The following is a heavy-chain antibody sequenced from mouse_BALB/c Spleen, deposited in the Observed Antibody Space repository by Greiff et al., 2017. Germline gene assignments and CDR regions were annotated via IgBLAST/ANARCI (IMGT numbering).Heavy chain of an antibody. CDR3: ASNGGPPYYAMDY. CDR2: IRNKANGYTT. V-gene: IGHV7-3*02. CDR1: GFTFTDYY. J-gene: IGHJ4*01. Sequence: EVKLQESGGGLVQPGGSLRLSCATSGFTFTDYYMSWVRQPPGKALEWLGFIRNKANGYTTEYSASVKGRFTISRDNSQSILYLQMNTLRAEDSATYYGASNGGPPYYAMDYWGQGTSVTVSA.